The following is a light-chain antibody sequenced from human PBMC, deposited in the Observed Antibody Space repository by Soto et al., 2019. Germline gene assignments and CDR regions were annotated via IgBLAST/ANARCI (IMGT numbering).Light chain of an antibody. Sequence: EIALTQSAGTLSLSPRARATLSCMASQSVSSSYLAWYQQKPGQAPRLLIYGASSRATGIPDRFSGSGSGTDFTLTISRLEPEDFAVYYCQQRRSWPPTITVGQGTRPAIK. CDR3: QQRRSWPPTIT. J-gene: IGKJ5*01. CDR1: QSVSSSY. CDR2: GAS. V-gene: IGKV3D-20*02.